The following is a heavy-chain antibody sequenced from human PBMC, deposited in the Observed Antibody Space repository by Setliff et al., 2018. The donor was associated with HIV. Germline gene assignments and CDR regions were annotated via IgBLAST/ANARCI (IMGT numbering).Heavy chain of an antibody. CDR3: ARIYDFWSGYQNYYHYYMDV. J-gene: IGHJ6*03. Sequence: PGGSLRLSCAASGFALSSHQMSWVRQAPGKGLEWVAKIRQDGTDKNYVDSVKGRSTISRDNAKNSLYLQMNSLRAEDTAVFYCARIYDFWSGYQNYYHYYMDVWGKGTTVTVSS. V-gene: IGHV3-7*01. CDR2: IRQDGTDK. CDR1: GFALSSHQ. D-gene: IGHD3-3*01.